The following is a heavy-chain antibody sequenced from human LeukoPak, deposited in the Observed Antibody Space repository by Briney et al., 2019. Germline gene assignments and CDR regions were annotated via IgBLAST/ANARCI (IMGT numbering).Heavy chain of an antibody. Sequence: NPSETLSLTCAVYGASFSDFHWTWIRQSPGKGLEWIGEINHNNYNPSLKSRVTISLDTSKNQISLNLTSVTAADTAVYYCARGRRAFYQTRGNRFYYYMYVWGKGTTVIVSS. CDR1: GASFSDFH. J-gene: IGHJ6*03. CDR2: INHN. D-gene: IGHD2/OR15-2a*01. CDR3: ARGRRAFYQTRGNRFYYYMYV. V-gene: IGHV4-34*01.